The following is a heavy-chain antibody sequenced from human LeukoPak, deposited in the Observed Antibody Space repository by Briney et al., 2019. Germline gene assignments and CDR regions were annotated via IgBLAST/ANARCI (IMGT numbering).Heavy chain of an antibody. D-gene: IGHD4-17*01. CDR2: IYYSGST. CDR1: GGSISSYY. V-gene: IGHV4-59*08. J-gene: IGHJ3*02. Sequence: PSETLSLTCTVSGGSISSYYWSWIRQPPGNGLEWIGYIYYSGSTNYNPSLKSRVTISVDTSKNQFSLKLSSVTAADTAVYYCARRDDSGAFDIWGQGTMVTVSS. CDR3: ARRDDSGAFDI.